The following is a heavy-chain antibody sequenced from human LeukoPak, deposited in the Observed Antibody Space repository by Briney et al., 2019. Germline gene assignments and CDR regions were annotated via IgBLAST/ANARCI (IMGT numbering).Heavy chain of an antibody. CDR1: GGSFSGYY. V-gene: IGHV4-34*01. J-gene: IGHJ4*02. Sequence: SETLSLTCAVYGGSFSGYYWSWIRQPPGKGLEWIGEINHSGSTHYNPSPQSRVTISVDTSKTQFSLKLTSVTPADTAVYYCARRGGYCSGGSCYTIRHYFDYWGQGTLVTVSS. CDR2: INHSGST. D-gene: IGHD2-15*01. CDR3: ARRGGYCSGGSCYTIRHYFDY.